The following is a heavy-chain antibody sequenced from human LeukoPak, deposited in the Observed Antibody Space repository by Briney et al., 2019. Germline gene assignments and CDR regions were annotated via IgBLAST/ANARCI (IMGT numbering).Heavy chain of an antibody. CDR2: IYSAGRT. CDR3: ARDSGYTSSDAFDI. CDR1: GFTVSSNY. V-gene: IGHV3-66*02. D-gene: IGHD5-12*01. Sequence: PGGSLRLSCAASGFTVSSNYMSWVRQAPGKGLEWVSVIYSAGRTYYTDSVKGRFTISRDNSKNTLYLQMDSLRTEDTAVYYCARDSGYTSSDAFDIWGQGTMVTVSS. J-gene: IGHJ3*02.